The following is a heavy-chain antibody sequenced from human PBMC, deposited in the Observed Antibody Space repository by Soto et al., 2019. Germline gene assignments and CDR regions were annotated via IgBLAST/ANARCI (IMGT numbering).Heavy chain of an antibody. CDR1: GFTFSSYA. CDR2: ISSNGGST. Sequence: GGSLRLSCAASGFTFSSYAMHWVRQAPGKGLEYVSAISSNGGSTYYANSVKGRFTISRDNSKNTLYLQMGSLRAEDMAVYYCARDRVTSKYYYDYYMDVWGKGTTVTVSS. D-gene: IGHD4-4*01. V-gene: IGHV3-64*01. J-gene: IGHJ6*03. CDR3: ARDRVTSKYYYDYYMDV.